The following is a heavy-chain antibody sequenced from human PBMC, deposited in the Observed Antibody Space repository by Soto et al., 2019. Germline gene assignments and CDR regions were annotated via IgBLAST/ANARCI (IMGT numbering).Heavy chain of an antibody. J-gene: IGHJ6*02. D-gene: IGHD1-26*01. CDR3: ARLGGANPYYYYYGMDV. CDR2: IIPIFGTA. CDR1: GGTFSSYA. Sequence: GASVKVSCKASGGTFSSYAISWVRQAPGQGLEWMGGIIPIFGTANYAQKFQGRVTLTADESTSTAYMELSSLRSEDTAVYYCARLGGANPYYYYYGMDVWGQGTTVTVSS. V-gene: IGHV1-69*13.